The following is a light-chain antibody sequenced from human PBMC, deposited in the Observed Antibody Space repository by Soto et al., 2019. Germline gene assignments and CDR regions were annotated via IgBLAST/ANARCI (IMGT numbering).Light chain of an antibody. Sequence: QSALTQPASVSGSPGQSITISCTGTSSDVGAYNYVSWYQQHPGKAPKLMIYDVCTRPSGVSNRFSGSKSGNTASLTISGLQAEDEADYYCSSSTTSTTCVFGTGTKLTVL. V-gene: IGLV2-14*03. CDR3: SSSTTSTTCV. CDR1: SSDVGAYNY. CDR2: DVC. J-gene: IGLJ1*01.